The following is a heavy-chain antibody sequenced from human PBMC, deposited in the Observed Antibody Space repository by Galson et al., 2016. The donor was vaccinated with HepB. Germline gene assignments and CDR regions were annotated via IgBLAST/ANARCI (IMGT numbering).Heavy chain of an antibody. V-gene: IGHV4-61*01. CDR3: VRDHWRAGGGSYNALDI. Sequence: SETLSLTCSVSGGSVSSSSHLWTWIRQPPGKGLEWIGNIRDSGSTKYNPSLKSRVVTSIDTSKNQFSLKLTSVTAADTAVYYCVRDHWRAGGGSYNALDIWGQGTLVTVSS. J-gene: IGHJ3*02. CDR2: IRDSGST. D-gene: IGHD1-26*01. CDR1: GGSVSSSSHL.